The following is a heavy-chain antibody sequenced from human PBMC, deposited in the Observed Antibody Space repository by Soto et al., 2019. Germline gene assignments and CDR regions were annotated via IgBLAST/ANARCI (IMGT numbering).Heavy chain of an antibody. CDR3: TRDPPPDYYYYYCMDV. J-gene: IGHJ6*02. CDR2: IRSKAYGGTT. CDR1: GFTFGDYA. Sequence: PGGSLRLSCTASGFTFGDYAMSWFRQAPGKGLEWVGFIRSKAYGGTTEYAASVKGRFTISRDDSKSIAYLQMNSLKTEDTAVYYCTRDPPPDYYYYYCMDVWGQGTTVTVSS. V-gene: IGHV3-49*03.